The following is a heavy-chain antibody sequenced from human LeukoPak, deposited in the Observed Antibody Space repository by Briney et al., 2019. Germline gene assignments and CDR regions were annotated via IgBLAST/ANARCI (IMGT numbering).Heavy chain of an antibody. D-gene: IGHD1-26*01. CDR3: ARDSGNYYYYYMDV. J-gene: IGHJ6*03. Sequence: SETLSLTCAVYGGSFSGYYWSWIRQPPGKGLEWIGEINHSGSTNYNPSLKSRVTMSVDTSKNQLSLKLSSVTAADTAVYYCARDSGNYYYYYMDVWGKGTTVTASS. CDR1: GGSFSGYY. V-gene: IGHV4-34*01. CDR2: INHSGST.